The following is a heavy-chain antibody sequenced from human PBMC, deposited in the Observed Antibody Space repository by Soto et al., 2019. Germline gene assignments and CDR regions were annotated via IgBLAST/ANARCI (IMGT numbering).Heavy chain of an antibody. CDR2: ISGSGSTI. V-gene: IGHV3-23*01. Sequence: PGGSLRLSCAASGFTFSSYAVSWVRQAPGKGPEWISSISGSGSTIYYADSVTGRFTISRDNSKNTLYLQMSSLRAEDTAVYYCAKVFYYYDSSGYYYFDYWGQGTLVTVSS. J-gene: IGHJ4*02. CDR3: AKVFYYYDSSGYYYFDY. D-gene: IGHD3-22*01. CDR1: GFTFSSYA.